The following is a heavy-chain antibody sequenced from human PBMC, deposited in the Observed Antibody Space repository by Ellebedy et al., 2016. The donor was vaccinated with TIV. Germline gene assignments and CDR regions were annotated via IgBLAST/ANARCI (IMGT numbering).Heavy chain of an antibody. Sequence: GESLKISCKGSGYIFTNYWIGRVRQMPGNGLEWMVIVHPGDSDTSYSPSFEGKVTISADKSISTAYLQGTSLKASDTAMYYCARQEDWDDAFDIWGQGTMVTVSS. CDR1: GYIFTNYW. CDR3: ARQEDWDDAFDI. J-gene: IGHJ3*02. D-gene: IGHD3-9*01. CDR2: VHPGDSDT. V-gene: IGHV5-51*01.